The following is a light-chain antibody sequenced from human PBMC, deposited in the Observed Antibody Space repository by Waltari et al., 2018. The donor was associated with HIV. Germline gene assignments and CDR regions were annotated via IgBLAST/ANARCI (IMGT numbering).Light chain of an antibody. CDR2: KVS. V-gene: IGKV2-24*01. CDR1: QSLVHGDGKTY. CDR3: MQVKTFPHT. J-gene: IGKJ4*01. Sequence: IGITQPPLSSHVTVGQPASISCRSSQSLVHGDGKTYLSWLQQRPGQPPRLLIYKVSNLFSGVPDRFSGSGAGTNFTLTISRVEADDVGVYYCMQVKTFPHTFGGGTKVEIK.